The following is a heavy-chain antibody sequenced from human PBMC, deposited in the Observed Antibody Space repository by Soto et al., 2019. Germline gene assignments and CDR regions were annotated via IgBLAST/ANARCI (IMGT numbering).Heavy chain of an antibody. V-gene: IGHV4-59*01. CDR1: GGSISSYY. J-gene: IGHJ5*02. CDR3: AREAYSTGPYNWFDP. CDR2: IYYSGST. Sequence: ETLSLTCTVSGGSISSYYWSWIRQPPGKGLEWIGYIYYSGSTNYNPSLKSRVTISVDTSKNQFSLKLSSVTAADTAVYYCAREAYSTGPYNWFDPWGQGTLVTVSS. D-gene: IGHD6-19*01.